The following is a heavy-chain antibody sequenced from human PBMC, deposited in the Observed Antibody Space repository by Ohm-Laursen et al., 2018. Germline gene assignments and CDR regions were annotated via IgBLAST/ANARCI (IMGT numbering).Heavy chain of an antibody. D-gene: IGHD6-13*01. V-gene: IGHV1-69*06. CDR1: GYTFTSYG. CDR3: ASDPGKAAAGTVVDDY. Sequence: ASVKVSCKASGYTFTSYGISWVRQAPGQGLEWMGGIIPIFGTANYAQKFQGRVTITADKSTSTAYMELSSLRSEDTAVYYCASDPGKAAAGTVVDDYWGQGTLVTVSS. J-gene: IGHJ4*02. CDR2: IIPIFGTA.